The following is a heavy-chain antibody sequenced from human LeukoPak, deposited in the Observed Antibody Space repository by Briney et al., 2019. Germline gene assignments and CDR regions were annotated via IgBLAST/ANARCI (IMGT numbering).Heavy chain of an antibody. CDR1: GFIFSNYW. D-gene: IGHD2-2*01. CDR2: IKSDGSEK. V-gene: IGHV3-7*01. Sequence: GGSLRLSCAASGFIFSNYWMTWVRQAPGEGLEWVANIKSDGSEKYYVDFVEGRFTISRDNAKNSLYLQMNSLRAEDTAVYYCARDREIIVVVPAASDAFDIWGQGTMVTVSS. CDR3: ARDREIIVVVPAASDAFDI. J-gene: IGHJ3*02.